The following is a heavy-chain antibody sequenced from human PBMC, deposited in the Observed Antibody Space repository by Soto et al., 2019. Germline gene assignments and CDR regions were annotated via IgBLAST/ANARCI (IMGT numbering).Heavy chain of an antibody. Sequence: AAVKVSCKASGYSFTGYYMHWVRPAPGKGLEWMGWINPNSGGTNYAQKFQGCVIMTRDTSISTAHMELSRLRSDDTVVYYCARGITGTGWFDPWGQGTLVTVSS. V-gene: IGHV1-2*04. CDR3: ARGITGTGWFDP. CDR2: INPNSGGT. D-gene: IGHD1-20*01. J-gene: IGHJ5*02. CDR1: GYSFTGYY.